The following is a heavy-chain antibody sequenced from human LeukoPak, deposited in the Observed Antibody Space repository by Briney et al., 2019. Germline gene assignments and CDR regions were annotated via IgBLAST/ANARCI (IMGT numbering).Heavy chain of an antibody. Sequence: LRLSCAASGFTFSSYAMSWVRQAPGKGLEWIGYIYYSGSTYYNPSLKSRVTISVDTSKNQFSLKLSSVTAADTAVYYCARVVAATIFDYWGQGTLVTVSS. J-gene: IGHJ4*02. V-gene: IGHV4-30-4*08. CDR2: IYYSGST. CDR1: GFTFSSYA. D-gene: IGHD2-15*01. CDR3: ARVVAATIFDY.